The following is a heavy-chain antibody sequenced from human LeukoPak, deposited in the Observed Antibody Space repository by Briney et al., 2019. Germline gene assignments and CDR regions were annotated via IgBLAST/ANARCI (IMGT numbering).Heavy chain of an antibody. CDR3: ARVSVVGATFDY. J-gene: IGHJ4*02. Sequence: SSETLSLTCTVSGGSISSYYWRWIRQPPGKGLEWIGYIYYSGSTNYNPSLKSRVTISVDTSKNQFSLKLSSVTAADTAMYYCARVSVVGATFDYWGQGTLVTVSS. CDR2: IYYSGST. CDR1: GGSISSYY. D-gene: IGHD1-26*01. V-gene: IGHV4-59*01.